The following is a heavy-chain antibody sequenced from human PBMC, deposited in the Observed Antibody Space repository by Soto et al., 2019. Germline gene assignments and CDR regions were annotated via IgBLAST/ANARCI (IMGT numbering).Heavy chain of an antibody. CDR2: IDPSDSYT. J-gene: IGHJ6*02. CDR3: ARLDPRLWPYYSYYGMDV. V-gene: IGHV5-10-1*01. D-gene: IGHD5-18*01. CDR1: GYSFTSYW. Sequence: GESLKISCKGSGYSFTSYWISWVRQMPGKGLEWMGRIDPSDSYTNYSPSFQGHVTISADKSISTAYLQWSSLKASDTAMYYCARLDPRLWPYYSYYGMDVWGQGTTVTVSS.